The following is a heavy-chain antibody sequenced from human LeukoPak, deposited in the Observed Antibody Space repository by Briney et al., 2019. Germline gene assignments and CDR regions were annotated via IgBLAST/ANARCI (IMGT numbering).Heavy chain of an antibody. J-gene: IGHJ2*01. CDR3: TVEMATTIQGDYFDL. V-gene: IGHV1-69*13. Sequence: ASVTVSCTASGGTFIDYFISWVRQAPGQGLEWMGGIIPIFGTANYAQKFQGRVTITADESTRTTYMELSSLRSEDTAVYYCTVEMATTIQGDYFDLWGRGTLVTVSS. CDR1: GGTFIDYF. D-gene: IGHD5-24*01. CDR2: IIPIFGTA.